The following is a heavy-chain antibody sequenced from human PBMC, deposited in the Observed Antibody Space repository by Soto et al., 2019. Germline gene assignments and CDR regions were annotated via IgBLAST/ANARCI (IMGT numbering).Heavy chain of an antibody. CDR3: ARVIWSGYLTCDY. V-gene: IGHV3-48*02. CDR2: ISSSSNTI. J-gene: IGHJ4*02. D-gene: IGHD3-3*01. Sequence: EVQLVESGGGLGQPGGSLRLSCVVSGFTFSTSSMNWVRQAPGKGLEWVSYISSSSNTIYADSVKGRFTISRDNAKNSLYLQRNRLRDEDTAVYYCARVIWSGYLTCDYWGQGTLVTVSS. CDR1: GFTFSTSS.